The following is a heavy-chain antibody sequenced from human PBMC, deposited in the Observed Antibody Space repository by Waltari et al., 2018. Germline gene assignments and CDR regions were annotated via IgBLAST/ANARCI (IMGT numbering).Heavy chain of an antibody. CDR1: GGSISSYY. J-gene: IGHJ6*03. D-gene: IGHD6-13*01. CDR3: ARGGSSWYEHYYYYMDV. V-gene: IGHV4-59*01. Sequence: QVQLQESGPGLVKPSETLSLTCTVSGGSISSYYWSWIRQPPGKGLEWIGYIYYSGSTNYNPSLKSRVTISVDTSKNQFSLKLSSVTAADTAVYYCARGGSSWYEHYYYYMDVWGKGTTVTVSS. CDR2: IYYSGST.